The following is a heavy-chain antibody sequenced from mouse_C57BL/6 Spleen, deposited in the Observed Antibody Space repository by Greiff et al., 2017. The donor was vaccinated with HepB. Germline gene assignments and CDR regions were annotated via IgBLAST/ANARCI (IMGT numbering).Heavy chain of an antibody. Sequence: EVKLQESGPELVKPGASVKIPCKASGYTFTDYNMDWVKQSHGKSLEWIGDINPNNGGTIYNQKFKGKATLTVDKSSSTAYMELRSLTSEDTAVYYCARGSMITTGFDYWGQGTTLTVSS. CDR2: INPNNGGT. V-gene: IGHV1-18*01. CDR3: ARGSMITTGFDY. D-gene: IGHD2-4*01. J-gene: IGHJ2*01. CDR1: GYTFTDYN.